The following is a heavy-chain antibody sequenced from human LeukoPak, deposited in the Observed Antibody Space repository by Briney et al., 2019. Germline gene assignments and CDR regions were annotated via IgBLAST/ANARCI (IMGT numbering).Heavy chain of an antibody. CDR2: ISSSSSYI. CDR1: GFTFSSYS. CDR3: ARVEHGDYVGYFDY. D-gene: IGHD4-17*01. V-gene: IGHV3-21*01. Sequence: GGSLRLSCAASGFTFSSYSMNWVRQAPGKGLEWVSSISSSSSYIYYADSVKGRFTISRDNAKNSLYLQMNSLRAEDTAVCYCARVEHGDYVGYFDYWGQGTLVTVSS. J-gene: IGHJ4*02.